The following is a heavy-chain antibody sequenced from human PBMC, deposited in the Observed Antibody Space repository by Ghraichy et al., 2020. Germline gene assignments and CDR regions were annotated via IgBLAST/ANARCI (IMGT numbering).Heavy chain of an antibody. Sequence: GGSLRLSCGTSGFTFSSYAIHWVRQAPGKGLEWVAIIWHDGSNIYYADSVKGRFTISRDNSKNTVYLQMNSLRAEDAAVYYCASEILTGYGAFDIWGQGTMFTVSS. CDR3: ASEILTGYGAFDI. D-gene: IGHD3-9*01. V-gene: IGHV3-33*01. CDR2: IWHDGSNI. CDR1: GFTFSSYA. J-gene: IGHJ3*02.